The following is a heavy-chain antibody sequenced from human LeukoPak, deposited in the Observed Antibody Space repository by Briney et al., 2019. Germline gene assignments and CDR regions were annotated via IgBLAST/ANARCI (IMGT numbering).Heavy chain of an antibody. V-gene: IGHV4-39*07. Sequence: SETLSLTCTVSGGSISRDTYYWGWIRQPPGKGLEWIGSIYYSGSTYYNPSLKSRVTISVDTSKNQFSLKLSSVTAADTAVYYCARGWGYSSGWYLDYWGQGTLVTVSS. CDR3: ARGWGYSSGWYLDY. J-gene: IGHJ4*02. CDR2: IYYSGST. D-gene: IGHD6-19*01. CDR1: GGSISRDTYY.